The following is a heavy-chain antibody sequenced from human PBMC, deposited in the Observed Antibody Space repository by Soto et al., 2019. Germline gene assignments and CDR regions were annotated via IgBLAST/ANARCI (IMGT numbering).Heavy chain of an antibody. CDR3: ATVPSRPTPSYYYYGMDV. CDR1: GYTLTELS. D-gene: IGHD2-15*01. CDR2: FDPEDGET. Sequence: QVQLVQSGAEVEKPGASVKVCCKVSGYTLTELSMHWVRQAPGKGLEWMGGFDPEDGETIYAQKFQGRVTMTEDTSTDTAYMELSSLRSEDTAVYYCATVPSRPTPSYYYYGMDVWGQGTTVTVSS. V-gene: IGHV1-24*01. J-gene: IGHJ6*02.